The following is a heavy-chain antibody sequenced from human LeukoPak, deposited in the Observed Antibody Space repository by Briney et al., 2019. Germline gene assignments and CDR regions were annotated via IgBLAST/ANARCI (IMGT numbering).Heavy chain of an antibody. V-gene: IGHV1-18*01. CDR3: ARGPYYDSWSGAGY. CDR2: ITTYNGST. Sequence: ASVKVSCKASGYTFRDFGISWVRQAPGQGLEWMGWITTYNGSTNYIQKLQGRVTMTTDTSTSTAYMELRSLRSDDTAVYYCARGPYYDSWSGAGYWGQGTLVTVSS. CDR1: GYTFRDFG. J-gene: IGHJ4*02. D-gene: IGHD3-3*01.